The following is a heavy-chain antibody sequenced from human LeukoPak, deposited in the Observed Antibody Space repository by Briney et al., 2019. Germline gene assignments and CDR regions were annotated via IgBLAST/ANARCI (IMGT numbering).Heavy chain of an antibody. D-gene: IGHD3-22*01. Sequence: GGSLRLSCAASGFTFSSYAMHWVRQAPGKGLEWVAVVWYDGSKTYSADSVKGRITISRDDSKNTLYLQMNSLRAEDTAVYYCARGVGYYDSSGTIDYWGQGTLVTVSS. J-gene: IGHJ4*02. CDR2: VWYDGSKT. CDR3: ARGVGYYDSSGTIDY. V-gene: IGHV3-33*01. CDR1: GFTFSSYA.